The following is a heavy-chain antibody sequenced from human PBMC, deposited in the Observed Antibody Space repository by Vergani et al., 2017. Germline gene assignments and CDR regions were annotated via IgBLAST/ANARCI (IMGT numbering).Heavy chain of an antibody. CDR1: GFTFSSYG. D-gene: IGHD6-6*01. V-gene: IGHV3-7*03. Sequence: VQLVESGGGVVQPGRSLRLSCAASGFTFSSYGMHWVRQAPGKGLEWVANIKQDGSEKYYVDSVKGRFTISRDNAKNSLYLQMNSLRAEDTAVYYCAPTTTYSSSSGSWFDPWGQGTLVTVSS. CDR3: APTTTYSSSSGSWFDP. CDR2: IKQDGSEK. J-gene: IGHJ5*02.